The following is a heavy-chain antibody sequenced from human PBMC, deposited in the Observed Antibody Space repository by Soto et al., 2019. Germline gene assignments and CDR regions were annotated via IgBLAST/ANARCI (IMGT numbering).Heavy chain of an antibody. J-gene: IGHJ4*02. Sequence: ASVKVSCKASGGTFSSYAISWVRQAPGQGLEWMGGIIPIFGTANYAQKFQGRVTITADKSTSTAYMELSSLRSEDTAVYYCARVGSSSSGEFDYWGQGTLVTVSS. CDR3: ARVGSSSSGEFDY. CDR1: GGTFSSYA. D-gene: IGHD6-6*01. V-gene: IGHV1-69*06. CDR2: IIPIFGTA.